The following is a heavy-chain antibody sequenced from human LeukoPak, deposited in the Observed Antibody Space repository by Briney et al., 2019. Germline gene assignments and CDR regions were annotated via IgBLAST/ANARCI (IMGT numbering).Heavy chain of an antibody. Sequence: GGSLRLSCAASGFNFDDYAMDWVRQAPGRGLEWVSLISGDGGITYYANFVKGRFTISRDNSKNSLYLQMNSLRTEDTALYYCAKPQHYGRGDFDYWGQGTLVTVSS. CDR2: ISGDGGIT. V-gene: IGHV3-43*02. CDR3: AKPQHYGRGDFDY. J-gene: IGHJ4*02. CDR1: GFNFDDYA. D-gene: IGHD3-10*01.